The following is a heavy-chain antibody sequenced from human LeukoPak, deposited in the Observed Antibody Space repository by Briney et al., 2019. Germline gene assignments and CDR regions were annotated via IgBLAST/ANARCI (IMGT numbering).Heavy chain of an antibody. Sequence: SETLSLTCTVSGYSISSGYYWGWIRQPPGKGLEWIGSIYHSGSTYYNPSLKSRVTISVDTSKNQFSLKLNSVTAADTAVYYCARHKRDYYDSSDDAFDIWGQGTMVTVSS. CDR1: GYSISSGYY. CDR2: IYHSGST. V-gene: IGHV4-38-2*02. J-gene: IGHJ3*02. D-gene: IGHD3-22*01. CDR3: ARHKRDYYDSSDDAFDI.